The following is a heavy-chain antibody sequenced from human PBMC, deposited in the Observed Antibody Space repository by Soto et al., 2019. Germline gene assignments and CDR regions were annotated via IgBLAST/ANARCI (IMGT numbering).Heavy chain of an antibody. D-gene: IGHD5-18*01. CDR1: GGTFSSYA. CDR3: ARGYTAMVTNWFDP. Sequence: GASVKVSCKASGGTFSSYAISWVRQAPGQGLEWMGGIIPIFGTANYAQKFQGRVTITADESTSTAYMELSSLRSEDTAVYYCARGYTAMVTNWFDPWGQGTLVTVSS. V-gene: IGHV1-69*13. CDR2: IIPIFGTA. J-gene: IGHJ5*02.